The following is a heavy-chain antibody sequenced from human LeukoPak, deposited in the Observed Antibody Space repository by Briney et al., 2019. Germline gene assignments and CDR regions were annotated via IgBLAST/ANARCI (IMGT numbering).Heavy chain of an antibody. CDR3: ARAGSGKGAFDI. CDR1: GGSISSYY. J-gene: IGHJ3*02. CDR2: IYYSGST. Sequence: PSETLSLTCTVSGGSISSYYWSWIRQPPGKGLEWIGYIYYSGSTNYNPSLKSRVTISVDTSKNQFSLKLSSVTAADTAVYYCARAGSGKGAFDIWGQGAMVTVSS. V-gene: IGHV4-59*01. D-gene: IGHD3-10*01.